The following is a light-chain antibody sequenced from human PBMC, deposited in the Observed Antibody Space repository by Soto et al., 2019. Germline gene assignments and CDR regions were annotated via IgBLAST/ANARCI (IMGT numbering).Light chain of an antibody. CDR3: QQYNSYCT. CDR2: KAS. CDR1: QSITTW. J-gene: IGKJ1*01. Sequence: EIQMTQSPSSLSSSVGDRVTITCRASQSITTWLAWYQQRPGQAPKLLIYKASSLESGVPARFSGSGSGTEFTLTISRLQPDDFAAYYCQQYNSYCTFGQGTKVAIK. V-gene: IGKV1-5*03.